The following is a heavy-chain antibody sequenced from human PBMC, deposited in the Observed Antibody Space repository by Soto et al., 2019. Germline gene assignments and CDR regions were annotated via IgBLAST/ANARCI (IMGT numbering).Heavy chain of an antibody. J-gene: IGHJ5*02. Sequence: QLQLQESGSGLVKPSQTLSLTCAVSGGSISSSDYSWSWIRQPPGKGLEWIGYIYHSGSTYYNPSLKSRVTISVDRSKNQFSLKLSSVTAADTAAYYCARTESGTFDPWGQGTLVTVSS. CDR1: GGSISSSDYS. V-gene: IGHV4-30-2*01. D-gene: IGHD1-7*01. CDR2: IYHSGST. CDR3: ARTESGTFDP.